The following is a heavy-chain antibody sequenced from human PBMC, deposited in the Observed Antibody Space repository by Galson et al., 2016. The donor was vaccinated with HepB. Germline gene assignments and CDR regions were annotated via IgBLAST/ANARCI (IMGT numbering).Heavy chain of an antibody. J-gene: IGHJ4*02. V-gene: IGHV3-30*04. CDR1: GFNFSPYT. CDR3: ARGHDDVLGGRLDY. Sequence: SLRLSCAASGFNFSPYTMHWVRQAPGKGLEWVTLTSYDGTYKYYTDSVKGRFTISRDNSKNTLYLEMNSLRPEDTAIYYCARGHDDVLGGRLDYWGQGTLVTVSS. D-gene: IGHD3-9*01. CDR2: TSYDGTYK.